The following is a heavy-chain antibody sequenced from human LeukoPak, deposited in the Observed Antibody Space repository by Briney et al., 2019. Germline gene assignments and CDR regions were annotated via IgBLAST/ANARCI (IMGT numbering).Heavy chain of an antibody. Sequence: GGSLRLSCEASGFTFSSYGMNWVRQAPGKGLEWVSYISYSSSAIYYADSVKGRFTISIDTAKNSLYLQMNSLRDEDTAVYYCARDHIYSFDYWGRGTLVTVSS. CDR3: ARDHIYSFDY. CDR2: ISYSSSAI. D-gene: IGHD2-21*01. J-gene: IGHJ4*02. V-gene: IGHV3-48*02. CDR1: GFTFSSYG.